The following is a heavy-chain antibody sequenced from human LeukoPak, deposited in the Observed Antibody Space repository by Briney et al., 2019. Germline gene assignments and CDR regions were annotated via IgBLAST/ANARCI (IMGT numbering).Heavy chain of an antibody. V-gene: IGHV4-38-2*02. CDR2: IYHSGST. D-gene: IGHD3-16*01. Sequence: PSETLSLTCTVSGYSTSSGYYWGWIRQPPGKGLEWIGSIYHSGSTYYNPSLKSRVTISVDTSKNQFSLKLSSVTAADTAVYYCARGGLFTLGVDYWGQGTLVTVSS. CDR1: GYSTSSGYY. J-gene: IGHJ4*02. CDR3: ARGGLFTLGVDY.